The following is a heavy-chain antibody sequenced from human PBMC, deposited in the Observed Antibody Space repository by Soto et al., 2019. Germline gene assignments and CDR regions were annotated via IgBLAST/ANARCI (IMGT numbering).Heavy chain of an antibody. D-gene: IGHD3-16*01. J-gene: IGHJ4*01. CDR3: ASLGAPRPVTKMSSFTN. Sequence: GEALKISCNGSGYGFTNYWIAWVRQMPGQGLEWVGIIYPGDSETRYSPSLQGQVTISADRSTNTAYLQWSSLKASDSGTYYCASLGAPRPVTKMSSFTNGGRGPLVTASS. CDR1: GYGFTNYW. CDR2: IYPGDSET. V-gene: IGHV5-51*01.